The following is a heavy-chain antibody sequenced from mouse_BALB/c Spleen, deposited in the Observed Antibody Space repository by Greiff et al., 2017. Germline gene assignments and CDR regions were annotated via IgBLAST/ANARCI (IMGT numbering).Heavy chain of an antibody. V-gene: IGHV5-9-4*01. CDR3: ARDWRSGFDY. D-gene: IGHD3-1*01. CDR1: GFTFSSYA. Sequence: EVHLVESGGGLVKPGGSLKLSCAASGFTFSSYAMSWVRQSPEKRLEWVAEISSGGSYTYYPDTVTGRFTISRDNAKNTLYLEMSSLRSEDTAMYYCARDWRSGFDYWGQGTTLTVSS. J-gene: IGHJ2*01. CDR2: ISSGGSYT.